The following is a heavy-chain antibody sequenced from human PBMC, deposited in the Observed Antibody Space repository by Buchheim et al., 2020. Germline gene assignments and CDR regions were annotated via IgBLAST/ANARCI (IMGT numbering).Heavy chain of an antibody. CDR3: ARAPDEVVTAKPEYFQH. J-gene: IGHJ1*01. CDR1: GFTFSSYA. V-gene: IGHV3-30*04. D-gene: IGHD2-21*02. Sequence: QVQLVESGGGVVQPGRSLRLSCAASGFTFSSYAMHWVRQAPGKGLEWVAVISYDGSNKYYADSVKGRFTISRDNSKKMLYLQMNSLRAEDTAVYYCARAPDEVVTAKPEYFQHWGQGTL. CDR2: ISYDGSNK.